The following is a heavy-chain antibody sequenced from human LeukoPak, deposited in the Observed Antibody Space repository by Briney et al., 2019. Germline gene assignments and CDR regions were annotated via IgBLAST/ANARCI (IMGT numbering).Heavy chain of an antibody. V-gene: IGHV3-21*01. CDR3: ARESTVTGGISYFDY. Sequence: GSLRLSCAASGFTFSSYSMNWVRQAPGKGLEWVSSISSSSSYIYYADSVKGRFTISRDNAKNALYLQINSLRAEDTAVYYCARESTVTGGISYFDYWGQGTLVTVSS. J-gene: IGHJ4*02. CDR2: ISSSSSYI. CDR1: GFTFSSYS. D-gene: IGHD4-17*01.